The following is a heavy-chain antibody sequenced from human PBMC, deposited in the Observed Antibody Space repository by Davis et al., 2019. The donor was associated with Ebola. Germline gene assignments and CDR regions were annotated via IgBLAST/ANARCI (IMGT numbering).Heavy chain of an antibody. CDR3: ARDSVAGTDYYGMDV. CDR2: IYSGGST. D-gene: IGHD6-19*01. Sequence: GESLKISCAASGFTFSSYGMHWVRQAPGKGLEWVSVIYSGGSTYYADSVKGRFTISRHNSKNTLYLQMNSLRAEDTAVYYCARDSVAGTDYYGMDVWGQGTTVTVSS. V-gene: IGHV3-53*04. J-gene: IGHJ6*02. CDR1: GFTFSSYG.